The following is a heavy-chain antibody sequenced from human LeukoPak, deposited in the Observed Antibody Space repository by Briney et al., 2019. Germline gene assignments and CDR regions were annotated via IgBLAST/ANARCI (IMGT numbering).Heavy chain of an antibody. Sequence: PSETLSLTCTVFGDSITSGSYYWSWIRQPAGKGLEWIGRIYTSGTTNYNPSLESRVTISVDTSKNQLSLKLSSVTAADTAVYYCARNWNRGWFDPWGQGTLVTVSS. V-gene: IGHV4-61*02. CDR3: ARNWNRGWFDP. J-gene: IGHJ5*02. D-gene: IGHD1/OR15-1a*01. CDR2: IYTSGTT. CDR1: GDSITSGSYY.